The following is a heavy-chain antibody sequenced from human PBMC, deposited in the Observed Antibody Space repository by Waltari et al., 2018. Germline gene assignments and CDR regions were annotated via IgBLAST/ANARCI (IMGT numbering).Heavy chain of an antibody. Sequence: EVQLVQSGAEVKKPGESLKISCKGSGYSFTSYWIGWVRQMPGKGLEWMGIIFPGDSDTRYSPSLQGQVTISADKSISTAYLQWSSLKASDTAMYYCARGSGSYYYYYYMDVWGKGTTVTISS. CDR1: GYSFTSYW. V-gene: IGHV5-51*01. D-gene: IGHD3-10*01. J-gene: IGHJ6*03. CDR3: ARGSGSYYYYYYMDV. CDR2: IFPGDSDT.